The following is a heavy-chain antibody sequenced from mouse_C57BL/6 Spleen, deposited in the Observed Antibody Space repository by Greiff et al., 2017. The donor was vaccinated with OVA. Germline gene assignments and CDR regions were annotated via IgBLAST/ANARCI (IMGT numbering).Heavy chain of an antibody. CDR1: GYSITSGYY. J-gene: IGHJ3*01. D-gene: IGHD2-2*01. Sequence: ESGPGLVKPSQSLSLTCSVTGYSITSGYYWNWIRQFPGNKLEWMGYISYDGSNNYNPSLKNRISITRDTSKNQFFLKLNSVTTEDTATYYCAREEVREFAYWGQGTLVTVSA. CDR2: ISYDGSN. CDR3: AREEVREFAY. V-gene: IGHV3-6*01.